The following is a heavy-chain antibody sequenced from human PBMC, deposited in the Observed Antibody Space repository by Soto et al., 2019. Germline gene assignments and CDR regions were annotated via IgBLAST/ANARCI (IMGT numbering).Heavy chain of an antibody. Sequence: QVQLVQSGAEVKKPGSSVKVSCKASGGTFSSYAISWVRQAPGQGLEWMGGIIPIFGTANYAQKFQGRVKITADDSTSTAYMELSSLRSEDTAVYYCASKYWSITSCYYNWFDPWGQGTLVTVSS. CDR2: IIPIFGTA. V-gene: IGHV1-69*01. J-gene: IGHJ5*02. CDR1: GGTFSSYA. CDR3: ASKYWSITSCYYNWFDP. D-gene: IGHD2-2*01.